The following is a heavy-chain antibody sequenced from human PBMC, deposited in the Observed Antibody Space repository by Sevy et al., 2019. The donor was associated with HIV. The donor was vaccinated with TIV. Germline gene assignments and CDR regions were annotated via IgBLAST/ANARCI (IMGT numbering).Heavy chain of an antibody. V-gene: IGHV4-39*01. CDR2: IYYSGST. D-gene: IGHD3-22*01. J-gene: IGHJ6*02. Sequence: SETLSLTCTVSGGSISSSSYYWDWIRQPPGKGLEWIGSIYYSGSTYYNPSLKSRVTISVDTSKNQFSLKLSSVTAADTAVYYCARWRLRGSYYYDSSGYYYPYGMDVWGQGTTVTVSS. CDR1: GGSISSSSYY. CDR3: ARWRLRGSYYYDSSGYYYPYGMDV.